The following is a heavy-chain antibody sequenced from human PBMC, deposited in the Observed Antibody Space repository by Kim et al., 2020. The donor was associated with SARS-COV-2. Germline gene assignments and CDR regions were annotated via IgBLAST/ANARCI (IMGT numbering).Heavy chain of an antibody. J-gene: IGHJ4*02. Sequence: SETLSLTCTVSGGSISSYYWSWIRQPPGKGLEWIGYIYYSGSTNYNPSLKSRVTISVDTSKNQFSLKLSSVTAADTAVYYCARETRGQWLAHWGQGTLVTVSS. CDR1: GGSISSYY. CDR2: IYYSGST. D-gene: IGHD6-19*01. V-gene: IGHV4-59*13. CDR3: ARETRGQWLAH.